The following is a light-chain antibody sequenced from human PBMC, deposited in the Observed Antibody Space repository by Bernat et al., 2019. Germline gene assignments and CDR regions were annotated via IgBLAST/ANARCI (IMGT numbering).Light chain of an antibody. J-gene: IGKJ5*01. CDR3: QHYGTSPPIT. V-gene: IGKV3-20*01. CDR2: GTS. CDR1: QTISTSH. Sequence: EIVLTQSPRTLSLSPGDRVTLSCRASQTISTSHLVWYQQKRGQAPRLLIHGTSNRATGIPDRFSGSGSGTDFTLIITRLEPEDFAVYYCQHYGTSPPITVGQGTRLEI.